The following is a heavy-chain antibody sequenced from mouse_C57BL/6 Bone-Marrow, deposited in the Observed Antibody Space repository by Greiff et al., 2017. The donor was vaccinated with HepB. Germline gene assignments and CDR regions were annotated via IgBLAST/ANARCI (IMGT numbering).Heavy chain of an antibody. J-gene: IGHJ2*01. D-gene: IGHD1-1*01. CDR1: GYSITSGYY. CDR2: ISYDGSN. V-gene: IGHV3-6*01. CDR3: ASGVYYYGSSHFDY. Sequence: EVQLQQSGPGLVKPSQSLSLTCSVTGYSITSGYYWNWIRQFPGNKLEWMGYISYDGSNNYNPSLKNRISITRDTSKNQFFLKLNSVTTEDTATYYCASGVYYYGSSHFDYWGQGTTLTVSS.